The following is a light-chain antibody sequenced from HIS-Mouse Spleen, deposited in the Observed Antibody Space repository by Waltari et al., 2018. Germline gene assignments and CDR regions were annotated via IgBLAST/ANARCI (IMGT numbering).Light chain of an antibody. Sequence: SYELTQPPSVSVSPGQTARITFSGDALPKQYAYWYQQKPGQAPVLVIYKDSERPSGIPERFSGSSSGTMATLTISGAQVEDEADYYCYSTDSSGNHRVFGGGTKLTVL. J-gene: IGLJ2*01. CDR3: YSTDSSGNHRV. CDR2: KDS. V-gene: IGLV3-10*01. CDR1: ALPKQY.